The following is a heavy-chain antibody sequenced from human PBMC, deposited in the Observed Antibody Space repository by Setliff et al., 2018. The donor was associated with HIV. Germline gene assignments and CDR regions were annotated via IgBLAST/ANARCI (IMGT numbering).Heavy chain of an antibody. CDR1: GGSISSGSYY. D-gene: IGHD6-13*01. CDR2: VDTTGNT. CDR3: ARGRWDMAAAGTTEYFQC. Sequence: PSETLSLTCNVSGGSISSGSYYWTWIRQPAGKGLEWIGRVDTTGNTNYNPSLKSRVTMSIDTSKNQFSLKLHSLIAADTAMYYCARGRWDMAAAGTTEYFQCWGQGTLVTVS. V-gene: IGHV4-61*02. J-gene: IGHJ1*01.